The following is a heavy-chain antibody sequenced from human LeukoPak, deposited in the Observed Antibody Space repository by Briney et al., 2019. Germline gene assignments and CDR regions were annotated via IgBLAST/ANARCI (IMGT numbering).Heavy chain of an antibody. Sequence: SETLSLTCTVSGGSISSGDYYWSWIRQPPGKGLEWIGYIYYSGSTYYNPSLKSRVTISVDTSKNQFSLKLSSVTAADTAVYYCASGSGYDGWCSYWGQGTLVTVSS. J-gene: IGHJ4*02. V-gene: IGHV4-30-4*01. CDR3: ASGSGYDGWCSY. CDR1: GGSISSGDYY. D-gene: IGHD5-12*01. CDR2: IYYSGST.